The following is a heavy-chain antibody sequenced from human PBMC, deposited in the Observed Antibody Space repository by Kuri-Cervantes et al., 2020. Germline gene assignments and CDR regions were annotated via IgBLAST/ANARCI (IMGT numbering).Heavy chain of an antibody. CDR3: ARDRFGTQWLVQGNYFDY. CDR2: IIPIFGTA. V-gene: IGHV1-69*13. Sequence: SVKVSCKASGGTFSSYAISWVRQAPGQGLEWMGGIIPIFGTANYAQKFQGRVTITADESTSTAYMELSSLRSEDTAVYYCARDRFGTQWLVQGNYFDYWGQGTLVTDSS. J-gene: IGHJ4*02. D-gene: IGHD6-19*01. CDR1: GGTFSSYA.